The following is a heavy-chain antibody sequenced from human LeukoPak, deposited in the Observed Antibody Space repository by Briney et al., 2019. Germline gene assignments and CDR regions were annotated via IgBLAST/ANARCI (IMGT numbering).Heavy chain of an antibody. CDR1: GFTFSSHW. V-gene: IGHV3-74*01. D-gene: IGHD2-8*01. J-gene: IGHJ3*02. CDR3: AIVYAVPDKRNALDM. Sequence: PGGSLRLSCAASGFTFSSHWMHWVRQAPGKGLVWVSRIHDDGTTTNYADSVKGRFTISRDNAKNTLYLQMNSLRAEDTAVYYCAIVYAVPDKRNALDMWGQGTMVTVSS. CDR2: IHDDGTTT.